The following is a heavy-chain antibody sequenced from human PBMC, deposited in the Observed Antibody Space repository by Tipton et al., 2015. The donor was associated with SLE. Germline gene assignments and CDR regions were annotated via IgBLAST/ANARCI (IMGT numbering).Heavy chain of an antibody. J-gene: IGHJ4*02. Sequence: LRLSCTVSGGSISSSGYYWGWIRQPPGKGLEWIGNTYYSGSTYYTPSLKSRVTISVDTSKNQFSLKVRSVTAADTAVYYCARHRGYFTVSDYIDYWGQGALVTVSS. CDR1: GGSISSSGYY. D-gene: IGHD3-10*01. CDR2: TYYSGST. CDR3: ARHRGYFTVSDYIDY. V-gene: IGHV4-39*07.